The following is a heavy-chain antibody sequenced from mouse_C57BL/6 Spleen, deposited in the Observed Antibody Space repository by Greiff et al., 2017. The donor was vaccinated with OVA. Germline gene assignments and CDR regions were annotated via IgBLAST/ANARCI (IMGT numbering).Heavy chain of an antibody. CDR2: IDPSDSYT. CDR3: ARKGKDFAWFAY. CDR1: GYTFTSYW. J-gene: IGHJ3*01. Sequence: VQLQQPGAELVKPGASVKLSCKASGYTFTSYWMQWVKQRPGQGLEWIGEIDPSDSYTNYNQKFKGKATLTVDTSSSTAYMQLSSLTSEDSAVYYCARKGKDFAWFAYWGQGTLVTVSA. V-gene: IGHV1-50*01.